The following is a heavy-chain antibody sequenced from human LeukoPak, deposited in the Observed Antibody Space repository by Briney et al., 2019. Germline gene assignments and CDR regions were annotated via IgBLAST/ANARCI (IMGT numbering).Heavy chain of an antibody. V-gene: IGHV6-1*01. J-gene: IGHJ4*02. CDR1: GDSVSSNSAA. CDR2: TYYRSKGYN. Sequence: SQTLSLTCAISGDSVSSNSAARNWIRQSPSRSLEWLGRTYYRSKGYNDSAVSVKSRITMNTDTSKNQFSLQLNSVTAEDTAVYYCARGGTYLFDYWGQGTLVTVS. D-gene: IGHD1-26*01. CDR3: ARGGTYLFDY.